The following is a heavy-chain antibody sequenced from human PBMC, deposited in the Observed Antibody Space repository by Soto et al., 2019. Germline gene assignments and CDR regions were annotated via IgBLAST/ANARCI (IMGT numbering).Heavy chain of an antibody. CDR3: ARPAIVVVTAPSPYYYYGMDV. D-gene: IGHD2-21*02. CDR1: GGTFSSYA. CDR2: IIPIFGTA. Sequence: GPPVKVSFKASGGTFSSYAISLVRQAPGQGLEWMGGIIPIFGTANYAQKFQGRVTITADESTSTAYMELSSLRSEDTAVYYCARPAIVVVTAPSPYYYYGMDVWGQGTTVTVSS. V-gene: IGHV1-69*13. J-gene: IGHJ6*02.